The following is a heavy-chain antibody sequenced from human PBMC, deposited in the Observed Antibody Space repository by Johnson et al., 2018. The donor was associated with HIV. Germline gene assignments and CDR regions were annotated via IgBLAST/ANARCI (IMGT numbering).Heavy chain of an antibody. Sequence: VQLVESGGGLVQPGGSLRLSCGASGFTFSDHWMQWVRQAPGKGLVWVSRINGDGSRLTYADSVKGRFTIARDNAKNTLDLELKSLRSEDTAVYYCARTSCRGARCLGYDPFDVWGQGAMVTVSS. J-gene: IGHJ3*01. CDR2: INGDGSRL. D-gene: IGHD2-2*01. CDR3: ARTSCRGARCLGYDPFDV. CDR1: GFTFSDHW. V-gene: IGHV3-74*01.